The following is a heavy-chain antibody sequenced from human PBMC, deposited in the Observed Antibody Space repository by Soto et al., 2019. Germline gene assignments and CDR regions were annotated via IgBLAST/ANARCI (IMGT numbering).Heavy chain of an antibody. V-gene: IGHV3-33*01. CDR3: ARDRHPFKRPVIAVAGPGTDY. D-gene: IGHD6-19*01. J-gene: IGHJ4*02. Sequence: PGGSLRLSCAASGFTFSSYGMHWVRQAPGKGLEWVAVIWYDGSNKYYADSVKGRFTISMDNSKNTLYLQMNSLRAEDTAVYYCARDRHPFKRPVIAVAGPGTDYWGQGTLVTVSS. CDR2: IWYDGSNK. CDR1: GFTFSSYG.